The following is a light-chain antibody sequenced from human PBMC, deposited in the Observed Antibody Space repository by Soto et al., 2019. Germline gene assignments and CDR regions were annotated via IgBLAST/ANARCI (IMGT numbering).Light chain of an antibody. CDR3: LQDYNYPLT. CDR1: QGIRND. V-gene: IGKV1-6*01. Sequence: SPSSLSASVGDRVTITYRASQGIRNDLGWYQQKPGKAPKLLIYAAPSLQSGVPSRFSGSGSGTDFTLTISSLQPEDFATYYCLQDYNYPLTFGGGTKVDIK. CDR2: AAP. J-gene: IGKJ4*01.